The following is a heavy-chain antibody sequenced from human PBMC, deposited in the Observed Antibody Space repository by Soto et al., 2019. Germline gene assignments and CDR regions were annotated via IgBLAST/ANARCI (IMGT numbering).Heavy chain of an antibody. J-gene: IGHJ4*02. CDR1: GGTFSSYA. CDR3: ARDGYSSSWYYY. D-gene: IGHD6-13*01. Sequence: ASVKVSCKASGGTFSSYAISWVRQAPGQGLEWMGGIIPILGIANYAQKFQGRVTITADKSTSTAYMELSSLRSEDTAVYYCARDGYSSSWYYYWGQGTLVTVSS. V-gene: IGHV1-69*10. CDR2: IIPILGIA.